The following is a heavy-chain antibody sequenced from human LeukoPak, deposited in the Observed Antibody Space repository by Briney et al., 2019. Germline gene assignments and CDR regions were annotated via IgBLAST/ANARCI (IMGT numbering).Heavy chain of an antibody. CDR2: IDPSDSYT. Sequence: GESLKIPCKGSGYSFTNYWISWVRQLPGKGLEWMGRIDPSDSYTNYSPSFQGHVTISVDKSISTAYLQWSSLKASDTAMYYCARLDYGVDFDYWGQGTLVTVSS. J-gene: IGHJ4*02. CDR3: ARLDYGVDFDY. D-gene: IGHD4-17*01. CDR1: GYSFTNYW. V-gene: IGHV5-10-1*01.